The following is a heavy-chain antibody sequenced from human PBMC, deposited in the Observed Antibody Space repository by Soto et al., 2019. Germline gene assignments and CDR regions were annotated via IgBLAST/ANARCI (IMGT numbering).Heavy chain of an antibody. CDR1: GFTFSSYS. Sequence: GGSLRLACAASGFTFSSYSLSWVRQAPGKGLEWVSSISSGHGDIYYADSVKGRFIGSRDNAKNLLFLQMNNLRVEDTAVYYCALLTSGWYGDFDFWGQGTLVTVSS. CDR2: ISSGHGDI. CDR3: ALLTSGWYGDFDF. J-gene: IGHJ4*02. V-gene: IGHV3-21*01. D-gene: IGHD6-19*01.